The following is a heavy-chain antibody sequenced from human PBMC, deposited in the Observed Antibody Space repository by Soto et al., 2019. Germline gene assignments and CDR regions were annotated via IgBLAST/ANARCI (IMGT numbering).Heavy chain of an antibody. CDR1: GFTFSSYA. Sequence: GGSLRLSCAASGFTFSSYAMSWVRQAPGKGLEWVSAISGSGGSTYYADSVKGRFTISRDNSKNTLYLQMNSLRAEDTAVYYCAKDLLGYCSSTSCSPRGAFDIWGQGTMVTVS. D-gene: IGHD2-2*01. J-gene: IGHJ3*02. CDR2: ISGSGGST. V-gene: IGHV3-23*01. CDR3: AKDLLGYCSSTSCSPRGAFDI.